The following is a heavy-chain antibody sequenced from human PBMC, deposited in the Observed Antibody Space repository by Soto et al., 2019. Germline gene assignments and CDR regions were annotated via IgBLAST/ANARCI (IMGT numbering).Heavy chain of an antibody. D-gene: IGHD3-22*01. CDR2: IYSGGDT. Sequence: GGSLRLSCAAFGFTVSSNYMSWGRQAPGKGPEWVSVIYSGGDTYYADSVRGRFTVSRDNSKNTLYLQMNSLRAEDTAVYYCARGVGWLVNAFDLWGQGTKVTVSS. V-gene: IGHV3-53*01. J-gene: IGHJ3*01. CDR3: ARGVGWLVNAFDL. CDR1: GFTVSSNY.